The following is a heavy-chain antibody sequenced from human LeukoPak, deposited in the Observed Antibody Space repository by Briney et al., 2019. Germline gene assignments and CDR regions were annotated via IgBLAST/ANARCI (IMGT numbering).Heavy chain of an antibody. CDR1: GGSITTDH. CDR3: ARVGAGHYYFDY. CDR2: IYYSGRT. Sequence: PSETLSLTCTVSGGSITTDHWNWMRQPPGKGLEWIGCIYYSGRTYYNPSLESRVTISVDMSKSQFSLRLTSVTAADTALYYCARVGAGHYYFDYWGQGTLVTVSS. V-gene: IGHV4-59*01. J-gene: IGHJ4*02. D-gene: IGHD4/OR15-4a*01.